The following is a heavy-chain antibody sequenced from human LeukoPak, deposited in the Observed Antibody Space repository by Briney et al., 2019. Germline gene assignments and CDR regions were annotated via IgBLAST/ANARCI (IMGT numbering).Heavy chain of an antibody. CDR3: ARCPHSIAALDY. D-gene: IGHD6-6*01. V-gene: IGHV4-34*01. CDR2: INHSGST. J-gene: IGHJ4*02. CDR1: GGSFSGYY. Sequence: SETLSLTCAVYGGSFSGYYWSWIRQPPGKGLEWIGEINHSGSTNYNPSLKSRVTISVDTSKNQFSLKLSSVTAADTAVYYCARCPHSIAALDYWGQGTLVTVSS.